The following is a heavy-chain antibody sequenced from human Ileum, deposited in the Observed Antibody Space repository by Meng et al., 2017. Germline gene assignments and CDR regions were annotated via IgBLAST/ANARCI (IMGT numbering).Heavy chain of an antibody. J-gene: IGHJ4*02. Sequence: GESLRLSCATSGFTFSTCAMNWVRQPPGKGLEWVASIWGDGRHTYYAESVKGRFFISTDNSKNTLYLLMNSLRAEDTAVYYCAKALDSGGYNFERGSDHWGQGTLVTVSS. D-gene: IGHD3-22*01. CDR1: GFTFSTCA. CDR3: AKALDSGGYNFERGSDH. CDR2: IWGDGRHT. V-gene: IGHV3-23*01.